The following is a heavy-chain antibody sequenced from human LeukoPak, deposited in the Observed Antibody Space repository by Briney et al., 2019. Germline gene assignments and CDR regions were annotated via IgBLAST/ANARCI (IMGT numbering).Heavy chain of an antibody. CDR1: GFTFSSYE. J-gene: IGHJ4*02. Sequence: GGSLRLSCAASGFTFSSYEMNWVRQAPGKGLEWVSYISSSGSTIYYADSVKGRFTISRDNAKNSLYLQMNSLRAEDTAVYYCAKRLTYSSGWQPNFDYWGQGTLVTVSS. V-gene: IGHV3-48*03. CDR2: ISSSGSTI. D-gene: IGHD6-19*01. CDR3: AKRLTYSSGWQPNFDY.